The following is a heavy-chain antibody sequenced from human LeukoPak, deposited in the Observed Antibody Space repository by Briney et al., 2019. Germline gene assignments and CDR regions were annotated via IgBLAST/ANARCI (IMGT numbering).Heavy chain of an antibody. CDR1: GLTFSTYT. J-gene: IGHJ4*02. CDR2: ISSGSSYI. CDR3: ASHYDIDY. V-gene: IGHV3-21*06. D-gene: IGHD3-9*01. Sequence: GGSLRLSCAASGLTFSTYTMNWVRQAPGKGLEWVSSISSGSSYIYYADSMKGRFTVSRDNAKNSLYLQVNSLKAEDTAVYFCASHYDIDYWGQGTLVTVSS.